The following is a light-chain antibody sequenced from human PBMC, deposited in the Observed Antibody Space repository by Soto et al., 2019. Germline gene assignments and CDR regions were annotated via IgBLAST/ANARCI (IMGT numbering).Light chain of an antibody. CDR3: QQYNNWPLT. V-gene: IGKV3-15*01. J-gene: IGKJ4*01. CDR2: GAS. Sequence: EIVMTQSPATLSVSPGERATLSCRAGQSVGSNLAWYQQKPGQAPRLLIYGASTRATGIPAGFSGSGSGTEFTLTISSLQSEDFAVYYCQQYNNWPLTFGGGTKVDIK. CDR1: QSVGSN.